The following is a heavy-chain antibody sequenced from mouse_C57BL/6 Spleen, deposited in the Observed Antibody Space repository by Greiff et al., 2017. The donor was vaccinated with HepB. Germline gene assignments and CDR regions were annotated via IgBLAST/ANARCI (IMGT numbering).Heavy chain of an antibody. CDR2: ISSGGDYI. V-gene: IGHV5-9-1*02. D-gene: IGHD2-3*01. CDR3: TREDGYYGY. J-gene: IGHJ2*01. Sequence: EVKVVESGEGLVKPGGSLKLSCAASGFTFSSYAMSWVRQTPEKRLEWVAYISSGGDYIYYADTVKGRFTISRDNARNTLYLQMSSLKSEDTAMYYCTREDGYYGYWGQGTTLTVSS. CDR1: GFTFSSYA.